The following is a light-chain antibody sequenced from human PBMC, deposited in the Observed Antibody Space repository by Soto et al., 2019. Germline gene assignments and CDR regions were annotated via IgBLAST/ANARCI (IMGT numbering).Light chain of an antibody. CDR2: EGS. CDR1: SSDVGNYNL. J-gene: IGLJ1*01. V-gene: IGLV2-23*01. CDR3: CSYIDSSTVDV. Sequence: QSVLTQPASVSGSPGQSITISCTGISSDVGNYNLVSWYQQHPGKVPKLMIYEGSKRPSGVSNRFSVSKSGNTASLTISGLQAEDEADYYCCSYIDSSTVDVFGTGTKLTVL.